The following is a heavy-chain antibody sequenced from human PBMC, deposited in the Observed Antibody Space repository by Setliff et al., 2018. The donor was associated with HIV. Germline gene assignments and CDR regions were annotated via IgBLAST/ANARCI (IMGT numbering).Heavy chain of an antibody. V-gene: IGHV4-39*01. D-gene: IGHD3-16*01. CDR2: IYQSGST. CDR3: ARLDTVMLYTDC. Sequence: SETLSLTCTVSGGSISSGSYYWGWFRQPPGKGLEYIGSIYQSGSTYYSPSLKSRISMSIDTSKDQFSLRLKSVTASDMAVYYCARLDTVMLYTDCWGQGTLVTVSS. J-gene: IGHJ4*02. CDR1: GGSISSGSYY.